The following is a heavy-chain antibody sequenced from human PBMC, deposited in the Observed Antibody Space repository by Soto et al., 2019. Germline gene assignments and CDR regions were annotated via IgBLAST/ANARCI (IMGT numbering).Heavy chain of an antibody. J-gene: IGHJ4*02. V-gene: IGHV3-33*01. CDR2: IWYDGSNK. Sequence: GGSLRLSCAASGFTFSSYGMHWVRQAPGKGLEWVAVIWYDGSNKYYADSVKGRFTISRDNSKNTLYLQMNSLRAEDTAVYYCERAKIKGTLVYYFDYWGQGTLVTVSS. D-gene: IGHD1-1*01. CDR1: GFTFSSYG. CDR3: ERAKIKGTLVYYFDY.